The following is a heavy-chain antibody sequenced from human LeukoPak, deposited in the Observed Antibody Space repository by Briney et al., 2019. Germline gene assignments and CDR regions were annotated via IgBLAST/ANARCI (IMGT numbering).Heavy chain of an antibody. CDR3: ARDTTLITYWFDP. V-gene: IGHV1-2*02. CDR2: INPNSGGT. Sequence: ASVKVSCKASGYTFTGYYIHWVRQAPGQGLEWMGWINPNSGGTNYAQKFQGRVTMTRDTSISTAYMELNRLRSDDTAVYHCARDTTLITYWFDPWGQRTLVTVSS. D-gene: IGHD1-1*01. J-gene: IGHJ5*02. CDR1: GYTFTGYY.